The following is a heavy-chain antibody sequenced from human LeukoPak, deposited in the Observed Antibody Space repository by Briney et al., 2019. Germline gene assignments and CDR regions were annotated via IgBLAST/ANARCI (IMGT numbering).Heavy chain of an antibody. J-gene: IGHJ5*02. CDR1: GVSISNYY. Sequence: SETLSLTCSVSGVSISNYYWTWIRQPPGKGLEWVGYVYYSGNTNYNPSLKSRVTISVDTSKNQLSLNLSSVTAADTAVYYCARRRSQDRFDPWGQGTLVTVSS. CDR2: VYYSGNT. CDR3: ARRRSQDRFDP. V-gene: IGHV4-59*12. D-gene: IGHD2-15*01.